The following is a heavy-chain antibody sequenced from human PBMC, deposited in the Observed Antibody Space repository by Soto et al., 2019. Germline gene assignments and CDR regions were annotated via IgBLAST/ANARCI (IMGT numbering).Heavy chain of an antibody. CDR2: ISAHNGNT. D-gene: IGHD1-1*01. CDR1: GCTFTSYG. CDR3: ARGRYGDY. V-gene: IGHV1-18*01. J-gene: IGHJ4*02. Sequence: QVHLVQSGAEVKKRGASVKVSCKGSGCTFTSYGITWVRQAPGQGLEWMGWISAHNGNTNNAQKLQGRVTVTRDTSTSTAYMELRSLRSDDTAVYYCARGRYGDYWGQGALVTVSS.